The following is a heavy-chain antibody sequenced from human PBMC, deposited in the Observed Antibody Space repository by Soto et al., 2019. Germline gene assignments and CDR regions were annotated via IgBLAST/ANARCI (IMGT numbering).Heavy chain of an antibody. CDR3: ARVGVYGDYRFADAFDI. J-gene: IGHJ3*02. D-gene: IGHD4-17*01. CDR1: GGSISSYY. CDR2: IYYSGST. Sequence: SETLSLTCTVSGGSISSYYWSWIRQPPGKGLEWIGYIYYSGSTNYNPSLKSRVTISVDTSKNQFSLKLSSVTAADTAVYYCARVGVYGDYRFADAFDIWGQGTMVTVSS. V-gene: IGHV4-59*01.